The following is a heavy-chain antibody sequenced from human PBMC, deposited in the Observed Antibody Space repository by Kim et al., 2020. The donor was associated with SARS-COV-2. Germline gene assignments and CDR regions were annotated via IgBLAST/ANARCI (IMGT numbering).Heavy chain of an antibody. J-gene: IGHJ2*01. CDR2: IYTSGST. CDR1: GGSISSYY. CDR3: ARDQAARTNWYFDL. V-gene: IGHV4-4*07. D-gene: IGHD6-6*01. Sequence: SETLSLTCTVSGGSISSYYWSWIRQPAGKGLEWIGRIYTSGSTNYNPSLKSRVTMSVDTSKNQFSLKLSSVTAADTAVYYCARDQAARTNWYFDLWGRGTLVTVSS.